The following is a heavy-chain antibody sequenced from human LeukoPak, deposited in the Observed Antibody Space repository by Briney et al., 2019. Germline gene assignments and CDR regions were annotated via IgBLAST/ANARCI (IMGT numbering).Heavy chain of an antibody. Sequence: PSETLSLTCTVSGGSISSSSYYWGWIRQPPGKGLEWIGSIYYSGSTYYNPSLKSRVTISVGTSKNQFSLKLSSVTAADTAVYYCASRYYDSSGYYFPGWYFDLWGRGTLVTVSS. CDR3: ASRYYDSSGYYFPGWYFDL. V-gene: IGHV4-39*01. CDR1: GGSISSSSYY. D-gene: IGHD3-22*01. J-gene: IGHJ2*01. CDR2: IYYSGST.